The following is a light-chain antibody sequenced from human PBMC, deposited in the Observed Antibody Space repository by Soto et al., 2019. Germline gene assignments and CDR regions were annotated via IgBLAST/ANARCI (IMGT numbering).Light chain of an antibody. Sequence: QSVLTQPPSASETPGQRVTISCSGSSSNIGSNSVYWYKQVTGTAPTLLIFKDNQRPSGVPDRFSGSKSGTSASLAISGLRSEDEADYYCAAWDHSLSGRVVFGGGTKLTVL. CDR3: AAWDHSLSGRVV. V-gene: IGLV1-47*01. J-gene: IGLJ2*01. CDR1: SSNIGSNS. CDR2: KDN.